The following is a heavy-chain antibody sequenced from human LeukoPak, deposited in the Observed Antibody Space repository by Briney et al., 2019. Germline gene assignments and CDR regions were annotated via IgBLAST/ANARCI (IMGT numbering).Heavy chain of an antibody. D-gene: IGHD6-6*01. Sequence: PGGSRELSCPASGFTFGSYGMHWVRQAPGKGLHWVAVISYDGSNKYYADSVKGRFTISRDNSKNTLYLQMNSLRAEDTAVYYCARDPYSSTWSYGMDVWGQGTTVTVSS. V-gene: IGHV3-30*03. J-gene: IGHJ6*02. CDR3: ARDPYSSTWSYGMDV. CDR1: GFTFGSYG. CDR2: ISYDGSNK.